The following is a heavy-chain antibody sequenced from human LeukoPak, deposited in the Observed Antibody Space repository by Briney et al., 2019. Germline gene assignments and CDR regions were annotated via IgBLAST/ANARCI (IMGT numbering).Heavy chain of an antibody. J-gene: IGHJ4*02. CDR1: GFAFSSYG. V-gene: IGHV3-33*06. CDR3: AKGGEVPGD. D-gene: IGHD3-10*01. Sequence: GGSLRLSCAASGFAFSSYGMHWVRQPPGQGLEWVAVIWYDGETRYYADSVKGRFTISRDNSKNTLYLQMNSLRIEDTAVYYCAKGGEVPGDWGQGTLVTVSS. CDR2: IWYDGETR.